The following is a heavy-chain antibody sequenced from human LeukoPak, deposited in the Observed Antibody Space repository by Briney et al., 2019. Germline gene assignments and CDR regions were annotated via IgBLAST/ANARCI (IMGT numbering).Heavy chain of an antibody. D-gene: IGHD3-16*01. CDR2: ISYDGSNK. J-gene: IGHJ4*02. CDR3: AKGAYDYVWGSLIDY. Sequence: GGSLRLSCAASGFTFSSYGMHWVRQAPGKGLEWVAVISYDGSNKYYADSVKGRFTISRDNSKNTLYLQMNSLRAEDTAGYYCAKGAYDYVWGSLIDYWGQGTLVTVSS. V-gene: IGHV3-30*18. CDR1: GFTFSSYG.